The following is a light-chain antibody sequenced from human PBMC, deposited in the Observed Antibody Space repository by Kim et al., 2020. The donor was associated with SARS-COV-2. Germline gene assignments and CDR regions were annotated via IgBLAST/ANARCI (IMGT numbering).Light chain of an antibody. CDR3: QSYDS. J-gene: IGLJ2*01. Sequence: VSGAPGQSVIISCTGSSSNIGTAYGVHWYHQLPGTAPKLLIYDNDDRPSGVPDRFSGSKSGTSASLAITGLQAEDEADYYCQSYDSFGGGTQLTVL. V-gene: IGLV1-40*01. CDR2: DND. CDR1: SSNIGTAYG.